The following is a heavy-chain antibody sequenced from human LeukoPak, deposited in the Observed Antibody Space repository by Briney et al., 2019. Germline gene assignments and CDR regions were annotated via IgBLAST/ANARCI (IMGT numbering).Heavy chain of an antibody. D-gene: IGHD3-10*01. V-gene: IGHV3-53*01. CDR1: GFTVSSNY. Sequence: GGSLRLSCAASGFTVSSNYMSWVRQAPGKGLEWVSVIYSGGSTYYADSVKGRFTISRDNSKNTLYLQMNSLRAEDTAVYYCARASEKFYGSGSFLDYWGQGTLVTVSS. J-gene: IGHJ4*02. CDR2: IYSGGST. CDR3: ARASEKFYGSGSFLDY.